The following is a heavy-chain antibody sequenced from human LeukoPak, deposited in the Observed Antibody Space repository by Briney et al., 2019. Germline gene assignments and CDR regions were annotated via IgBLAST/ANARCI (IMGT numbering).Heavy chain of an antibody. V-gene: IGHV3-15*01. CDR1: GFTFSNAW. Sequence: GGSLRLSCAASGFTFSNAWMNWVRQAPGKGLEWVGRIKSKTDGGTTDYAAPVKGRFTISRDDSKNTLYLQMNSLRAEDTAVYYCARDVTTLGWFDPWGQGTLVTVSS. CDR2: IKSKTDGGTT. J-gene: IGHJ5*02. D-gene: IGHD4-17*01. CDR3: ARDVTTLGWFDP.